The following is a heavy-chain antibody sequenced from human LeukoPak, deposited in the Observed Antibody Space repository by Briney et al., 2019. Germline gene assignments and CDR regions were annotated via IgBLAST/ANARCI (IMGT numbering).Heavy chain of an antibody. D-gene: IGHD3-9*01. CDR3: ARVLRYFDWLVSGLGAFDI. CDR1: GYTFTSYD. CDR2: MNPNSGNT. Sequence: ASVKVSCKASGYTFTSYDINWVRQATGQGLEWMGWMNPNSGNTGYAQKFQGRVTMTRNTSISTAYMELSSLRSEDTAVYYCARVLRYFDWLVSGLGAFDIWGQGTLVTVSS. J-gene: IGHJ4*02. V-gene: IGHV1-8*01.